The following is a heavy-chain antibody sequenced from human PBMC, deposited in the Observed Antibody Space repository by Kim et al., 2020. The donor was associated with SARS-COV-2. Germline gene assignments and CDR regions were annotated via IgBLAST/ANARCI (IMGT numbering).Heavy chain of an antibody. CDR3: AKDIYGDRIQHHLLRAYYGMDV. CDR2: ISGSGGST. Sequence: GGSLRLSCAASGFTFSSYAMSWVRQAPGKGLEWVSAISGSGGSTYYADSVKGRFTISRDNSKNTLYLQMNSLRAEDTAVYYCAKDIYGDRIQHHLLRAYYGMDVWGQGTTVTVSS. J-gene: IGHJ6*02. V-gene: IGHV3-23*01. D-gene: IGHD4-17*01. CDR1: GFTFSSYA.